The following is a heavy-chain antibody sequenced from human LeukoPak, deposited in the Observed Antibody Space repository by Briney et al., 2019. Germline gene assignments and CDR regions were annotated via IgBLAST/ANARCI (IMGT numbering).Heavy chain of an antibody. J-gene: IGHJ4*02. CDR3: ARLVRYNWNDDPYYFDY. Sequence: SETLSLTCAVYGGSFSGYYWSWIRQPPGKGLEWIGEINHSGSTNYNPSLKSRVTISVDTSKNQFSLKLSSVTAADTAVYYCARLVRYNWNDDPYYFDYWGQGTLVTVSS. D-gene: IGHD1-1*01. CDR2: INHSGST. V-gene: IGHV4-34*01. CDR1: GGSFSGYY.